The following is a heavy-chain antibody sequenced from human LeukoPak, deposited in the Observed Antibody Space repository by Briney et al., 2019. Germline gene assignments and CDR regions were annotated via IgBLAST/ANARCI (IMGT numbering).Heavy chain of an antibody. J-gene: IGHJ4*02. D-gene: IGHD3-10*01. CDR1: GFTFSSYA. Sequence: GGSLRLSCAASGFTFSSYAMSWVRQAPGKGLEWGAAISGSGGSTYYADSVKGRFTISRDNSKNTLYLQMNSLRAEDTAVYYCAKAPASVPGVIRSYFAYWGQGPLVTVSS. V-gene: IGHV3-23*01. CDR3: AKAPASVPGVIRSYFAY. CDR2: ISGSGGST.